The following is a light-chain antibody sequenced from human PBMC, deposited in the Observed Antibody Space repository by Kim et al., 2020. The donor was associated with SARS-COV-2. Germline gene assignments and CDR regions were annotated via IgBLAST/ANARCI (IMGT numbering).Light chain of an antibody. V-gene: IGKV2-30*01. CDR2: KVS. Sequence: PASISCRSSQSLVYSDGNIYLNWFHQVPGQSPRRQIYKVSNRDSGVPDRFSGSGSGTDFTLQISRMEAEVVGVYYCMKGTHWPFTFGPATKVDIK. CDR3: MKGTHWPFT. J-gene: IGKJ3*01. CDR1: QSLVYSDGNIY.